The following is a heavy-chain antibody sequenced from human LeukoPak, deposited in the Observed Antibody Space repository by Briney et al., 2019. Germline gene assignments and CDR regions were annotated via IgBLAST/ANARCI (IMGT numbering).Heavy chain of an antibody. CDR2: IYTSGST. D-gene: IGHD1-26*01. CDR1: GGSISSYY. CDR3: ARRSSVGAFDY. J-gene: IGHJ4*02. V-gene: IGHV4-4*07. Sequence: PSETLSLTCTVSGGSISSYYWSWIRQPAGKGLEWIGRIYTSGSTSYNPSLKSRVTMSVDTSKNQFSLTLSSVTAADTAVYYCARRSSVGAFDYWGQGTLVTVSS.